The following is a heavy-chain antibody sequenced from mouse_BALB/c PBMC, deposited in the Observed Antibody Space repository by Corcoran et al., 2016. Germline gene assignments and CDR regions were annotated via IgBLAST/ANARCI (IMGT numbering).Heavy chain of an antibody. J-gene: IGHJ1*01. CDR2: INPGNGGT. CDR1: GYTFTTYY. Sequence: QVQLQQSGAELVKPGASVKLSCKASGYTFTTYYMYWVKQRPGQGLEWIGEINPGNGGTNFNEKFKNKATLTVDKSSSTTYIQLSSLTSEDSAVYFCTRGRTFDFDVWGAGTTVTVSS. V-gene: IGHV1S81*02. CDR3: TRGRTFDFDV.